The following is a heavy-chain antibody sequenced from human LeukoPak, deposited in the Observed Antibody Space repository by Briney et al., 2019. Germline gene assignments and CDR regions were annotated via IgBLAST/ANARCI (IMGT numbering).Heavy chain of an antibody. J-gene: IGHJ4*02. D-gene: IGHD3-22*01. Sequence: PSETLSLTCAVDGGSFSDYYWSWIRQPPGKGLEWIGEINHSGSTNYNPSLKSRVTISVDTSKNQFSLKLSSVTAADTAVYYCAGGAHYDRSGYYLYYWGQGTLVTVSS. CDR3: AGGAHYDRSGYYLYY. CDR1: GGSFSDYY. V-gene: IGHV4-34*01. CDR2: INHSGST.